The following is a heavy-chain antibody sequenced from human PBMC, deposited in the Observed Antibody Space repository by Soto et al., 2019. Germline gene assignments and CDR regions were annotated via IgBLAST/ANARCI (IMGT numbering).Heavy chain of an antibody. J-gene: IGHJ4*02. CDR1: GFTFSSYV. Sequence: QVQLVESGGGVVQPGRSLRLSCAASGFTFSSYVMHWVRQAPGKGLEWVAVIWYDGSDKYYADSVKGRFTISRDNSKNTVYLQMNSLRAEDTAVYYCARESFNYYGSGSYLDYWGQGTLVTVSS. CDR2: IWYDGSDK. V-gene: IGHV3-33*01. CDR3: ARESFNYYGSGSYLDY. D-gene: IGHD3-10*01.